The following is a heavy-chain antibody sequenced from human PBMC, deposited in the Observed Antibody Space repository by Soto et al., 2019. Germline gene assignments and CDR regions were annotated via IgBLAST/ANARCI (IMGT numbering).Heavy chain of an antibody. CDR2: LDWDDDK. CDR1: GLSLSTSGIR. V-gene: IGHV2-70*01. Sequence: SGPALVNATQTLALTCTFSGLSLSTSGIRVSWIRQPPGKALEWLAILDWDDDKYYSTSLQPKLTISKDNSKNQVVLTMTNMDPVDTATYYCARILAAAGPSGSGNWFDPCGQGTLVTVSS. J-gene: IGHJ5*02. CDR3: ARILAAAGPSGSGNWFDP. D-gene: IGHD6-13*01.